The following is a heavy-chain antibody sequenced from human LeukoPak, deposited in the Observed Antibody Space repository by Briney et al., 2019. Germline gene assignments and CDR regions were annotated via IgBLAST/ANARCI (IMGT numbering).Heavy chain of an antibody. V-gene: IGHV4-59*01. J-gene: IGHJ4*02. CDR3: ARDRSDGSGHHGYYFDY. Sequence: SETLSLTCTVSGGSISTYYWSWIRQPPGKGLEWIGYIYYSGSTNYNPSLKSRVTISVDTSKNQFSLRLSSVTAAYTAVYYCARDRSDGSGHHGYYFDYWGQGTLVSVSS. CDR1: GGSISTYY. D-gene: IGHD3-22*01. CDR2: IYYSGST.